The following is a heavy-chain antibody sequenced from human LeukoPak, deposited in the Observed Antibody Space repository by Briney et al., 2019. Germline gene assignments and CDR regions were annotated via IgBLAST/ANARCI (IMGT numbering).Heavy chain of an antibody. CDR2: INPSGGST. V-gene: IGHV1-46*01. J-gene: IGHJ4*02. CDR1: GYTFTSYY. D-gene: IGHD3/OR15-3a*01. CDR3: ARLRLDGDYVDY. Sequence: ASVKVSCKASGYTFTSYYMHRVRQAPGQGLEWMGIINPSGGSTSYAQKFQGRVTMTRDTSTSTVYMELSSLRSEDTAVYYCARLRLDGDYVDYWGQGTLVTVSS.